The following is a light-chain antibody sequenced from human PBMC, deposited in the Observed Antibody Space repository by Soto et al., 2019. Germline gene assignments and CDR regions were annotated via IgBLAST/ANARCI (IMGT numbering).Light chain of an antibody. J-gene: IGKJ4*01. CDR2: GAS. V-gene: IGKV3-15*01. CDR3: QQYNNWPLLT. CDR1: QSVSSN. Sequence: EIAMTQSPATLSVSPGERATLSCRASQSVSSNLAWYQQKPGQAPRLLIYGASTRATGIPGRFSGSGSGTEFTLTISSLQSEDFAVYYCQQYNNWPLLTFGGGTKVEIK.